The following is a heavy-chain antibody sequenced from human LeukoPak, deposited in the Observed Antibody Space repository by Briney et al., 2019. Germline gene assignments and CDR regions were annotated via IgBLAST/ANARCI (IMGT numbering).Heavy chain of an antibody. V-gene: IGHV3-48*03. CDR1: GFTFSSYE. D-gene: IGHD4-17*01. CDR3: ASPSGYGDFDY. Sequence: GGSLRLSCAASGFTFSSYEMSWVRQAPGKGLEWVSYISSSGSTIYYADSVKGRFTISRDNAKNSLYLQMNSLRAEDTAVYYCASPSGYGDFDYWGQGTLVTVSS. CDR2: ISSSGSTI. J-gene: IGHJ4*02.